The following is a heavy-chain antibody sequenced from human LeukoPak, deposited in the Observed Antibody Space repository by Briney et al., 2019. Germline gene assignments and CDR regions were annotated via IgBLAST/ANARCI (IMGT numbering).Heavy chain of an antibody. V-gene: IGHV4-59*08. CDR2: IYYSGST. Sequence: SETLSLTCTVSGGSISSYYWSWIRQPPGKGLEWIGYIYYSGSTNYNPSLKSRVTISVDTSKNQFSLKLSSVTAADTAVYYCARHSGRFGQFDYWGQGTLVTVSS. J-gene: IGHJ4*02. CDR1: GGSISSYY. CDR3: ARHSGRFGQFDY. D-gene: IGHD1-26*01.